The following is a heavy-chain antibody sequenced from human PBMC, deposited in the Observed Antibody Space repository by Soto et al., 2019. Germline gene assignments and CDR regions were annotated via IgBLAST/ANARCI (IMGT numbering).Heavy chain of an antibody. CDR3: ARVPPSSNYYYGSGSPTMDV. J-gene: IGHJ6*02. V-gene: IGHV4-59*01. D-gene: IGHD3-10*01. CDR1: GGSICSYY. Sequence: SETPSITCTVCGGSICSYYWSWIRQPPGKGLEWIGYIYYSGSTNYNPSLKSRVTISVDTSKNQFSLKLSSVTAADTAVYYCARVPPSSNYYYGSGSPTMDVWGQGTTVTVSS. CDR2: IYYSGST.